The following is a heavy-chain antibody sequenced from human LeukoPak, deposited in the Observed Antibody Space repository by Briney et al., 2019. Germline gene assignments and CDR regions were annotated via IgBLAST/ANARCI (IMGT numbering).Heavy chain of an antibody. CDR3: ARDYSGYDDY. Sequence: GGSLRLSCAASGFTFSSYAMSWVRQAPGKGLEWVSTISGSGGNTYYADSVKGRFTISRDNAKNTLYLQMNSLSGEDTAVYYCARDYSGYDDYWGQGTLVTVSS. D-gene: IGHD3-22*01. CDR1: GFTFSSYA. J-gene: IGHJ4*02. V-gene: IGHV3-23*01. CDR2: ISGSGGNT.